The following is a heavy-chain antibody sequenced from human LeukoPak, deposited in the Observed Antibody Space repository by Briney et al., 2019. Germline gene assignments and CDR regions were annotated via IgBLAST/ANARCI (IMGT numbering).Heavy chain of an antibody. Sequence: ASVKVSCXASGYTFTGYYMHWVRQAPGQGLEWMGRINPNSGGTNYAQKFQGRVTMTRDTSISTAYMELSRLRSDDTAVYYCARSLFYCSSTSCYAGFSGFDYWGQGTLVTVSS. V-gene: IGHV1-2*06. CDR1: GYTFTGYY. D-gene: IGHD2-2*01. CDR3: ARSLFYCSSTSCYAGFSGFDY. CDR2: INPNSGGT. J-gene: IGHJ4*02.